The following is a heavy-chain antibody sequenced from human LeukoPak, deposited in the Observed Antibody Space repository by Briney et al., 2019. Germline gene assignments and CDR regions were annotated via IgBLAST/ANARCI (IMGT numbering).Heavy chain of an antibody. D-gene: IGHD2-8*02. CDR2: IYYSGST. CDR1: VGSISSSSYY. Sequence: SETLSLTCTVSVGSISSSSYYWGWIRQPPGKGLEWIGSIYYSGSTYYNPSIKSRVTISVDTSKNQFSLKLSSVTAADTAVYYCARQYWTSYFWGQGTLVTVSS. J-gene: IGHJ4*02. V-gene: IGHV4-39*01. CDR3: ARQYWTSYF.